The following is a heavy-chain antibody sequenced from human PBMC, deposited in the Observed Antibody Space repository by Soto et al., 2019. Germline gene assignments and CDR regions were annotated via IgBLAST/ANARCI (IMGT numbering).Heavy chain of an antibody. Sequence: SETLSLTCTVSGGSISSSSYYWGWIRQPPGKGLEWIGSIYYSGSTYYNPSLKSRVTISVDTSKNQFSLKLSSVTAADTAVYYCARSYYDFWSSDYYYYYMDVWGKGTTVTVSS. CDR3: ARSYYDFWSSDYYYYYMDV. D-gene: IGHD3-3*01. J-gene: IGHJ6*03. CDR1: GGSISSSSYY. CDR2: IYYSGST. V-gene: IGHV4-39*01.